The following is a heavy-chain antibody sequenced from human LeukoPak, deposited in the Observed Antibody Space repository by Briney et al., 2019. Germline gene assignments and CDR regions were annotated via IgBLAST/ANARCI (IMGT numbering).Heavy chain of an antibody. J-gene: IGHJ4*02. CDR3: ARKYYYGSGTYLYYFDY. D-gene: IGHD3-10*01. V-gene: IGHV3-23*01. Sequence: GGSLRLSCAASGFTFSSYAMNWVRQAPGKGLEWVSGISGTGANTYYADSVKGRFTISRDNSKNTLYLQMNSLRAEDTAIYYCARKYYYGSGTYLYYFDYWGQGTLVTVSS. CDR2: ISGTGANT. CDR1: GFTFSSYA.